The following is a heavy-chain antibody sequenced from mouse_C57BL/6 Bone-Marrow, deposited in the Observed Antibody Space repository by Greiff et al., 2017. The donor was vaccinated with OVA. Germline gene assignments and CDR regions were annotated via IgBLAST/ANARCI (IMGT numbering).Heavy chain of an antibody. D-gene: IGHD2-3*01. CDR3: AREDDGYYVLFAY. CDR1: GYTFTDYY. CDR2: IYPGSGNT. V-gene: IGHV1-84*01. Sequence: VQLQQSGPELVKPGASVKISCKASGYTFTDYYIHWVKQRPGQGLEWIGWIYPGSGNTKYPAKFKGKATLTVDTSSSTADKQLSILTSEDSAVYFGAREDDGYYVLFAYWGQGTLVTVSA. J-gene: IGHJ3*01.